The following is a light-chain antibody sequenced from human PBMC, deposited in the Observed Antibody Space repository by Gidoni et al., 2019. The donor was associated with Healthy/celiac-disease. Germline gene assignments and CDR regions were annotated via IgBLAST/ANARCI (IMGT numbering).Light chain of an antibody. CDR3: QQSYSTWLT. CDR1: QSISSY. J-gene: IGKJ4*01. V-gene: IGKV1-39*01. Sequence: DIQMTQSPSSLSASVGDRVTITCRASQSISSYLNWYQQKPGKAPKLLIYAASSLQSGVPPRFRGSGSGTDFTLTISSLQPEDFATYYCQQSYSTWLTFGGGTKVEIK. CDR2: AAS.